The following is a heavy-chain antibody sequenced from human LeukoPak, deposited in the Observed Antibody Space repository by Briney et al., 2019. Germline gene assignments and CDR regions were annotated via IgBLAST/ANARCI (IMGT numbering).Heavy chain of an antibody. CDR3: ARIGLRGVIISRPLDY. V-gene: IGHV1-8*01. D-gene: IGHD3-16*02. CDR2: MNPNSGNT. J-gene: IGHJ4*02. Sequence: ASVKVSCKASGYTFTSYDINWVRQATGQGLEWMGWMNPNSGNTGYAQKFQGRVTMTRNTSISTAYMELSSLRSEDAAVYYCARIGLRGVIISRPLDYWGQGTLVTVSS. CDR1: GYTFTSYD.